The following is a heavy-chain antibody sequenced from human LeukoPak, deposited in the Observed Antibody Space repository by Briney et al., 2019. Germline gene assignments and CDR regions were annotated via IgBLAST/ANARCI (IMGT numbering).Heavy chain of an antibody. J-gene: IGHJ4*02. CDR1: GFTFSSYG. CDR3: AKHSSGITVAGTVQY. V-gene: IGHV3-30*02. D-gene: IGHD6-19*01. CDR2: IRYDGSNK. Sequence: PGGSLRLSCAAFGFTFSSYGMHWVRQAPGKGLEWVAFIRYDGSNKYYADSVKGRFTISRDNPKNTLYLQMNSLRAEDTAVYYCAKHSSGITVAGTVQYWGQGTLVTVSS.